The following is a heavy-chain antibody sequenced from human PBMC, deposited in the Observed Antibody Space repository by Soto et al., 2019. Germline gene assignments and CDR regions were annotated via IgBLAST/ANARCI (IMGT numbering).Heavy chain of an antibody. CDR2: ISTTGSYI. J-gene: IGHJ4*02. CDR3: ARVGGSSGDDRAFDY. Sequence: PGGSLRLSCAASGFTFGDYYMTWIRQAPGKGLEWISYISTTGSYINYADSVKGRFIISRDNAKNSLYLQMNSLRAEDTAVYDCARVGGSSGDDRAFDYWGQGTLVTVSS. D-gene: IGHD5-12*01. V-gene: IGHV3-11*05. CDR1: GFTFGDYY.